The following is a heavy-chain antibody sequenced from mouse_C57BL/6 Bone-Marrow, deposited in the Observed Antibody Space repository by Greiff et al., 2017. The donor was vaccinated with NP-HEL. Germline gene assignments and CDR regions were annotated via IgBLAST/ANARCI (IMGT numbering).Heavy chain of an antibody. CDR2: INYDGSST. D-gene: IGHD2-4*01. Sequence: EVQVVESEGGLVQPGSSMKLSCTASGFTFSDYYMAWVRQVPEKGLEWVANINYDGSSTYYLDSLKSRFIISRYNAKNILYLQMSSLKSEDTATYYCARDRGYDYDYYAMDYWGQGTSVTVSS. J-gene: IGHJ4*01. CDR3: ARDRGYDYDYYAMDY. CDR1: GFTFSDYY. V-gene: IGHV5-16*01.